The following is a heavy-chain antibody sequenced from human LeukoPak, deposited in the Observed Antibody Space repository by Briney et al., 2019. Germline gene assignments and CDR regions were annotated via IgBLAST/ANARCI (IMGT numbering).Heavy chain of an antibody. J-gene: IGHJ4*02. D-gene: IGHD3-10*01. V-gene: IGHV3-23*01. Sequence: PGGSLRLSCAASGFTFSNFGMSWVRQAPGKGLEWVSVISGSGGSTYYADSVKGRFTISRDNSKNTLYLQMNSLRADDTAVYYCAKDRVDGSGSQFDSWGQGSLVLVSS. CDR1: GFTFSNFG. CDR2: ISGSGGST. CDR3: AKDRVDGSGSQFDS.